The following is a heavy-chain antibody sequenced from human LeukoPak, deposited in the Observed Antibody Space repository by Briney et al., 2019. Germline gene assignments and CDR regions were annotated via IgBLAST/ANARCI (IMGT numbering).Heavy chain of an antibody. CDR2: ISGSGGST. V-gene: IGHV3-23*01. D-gene: IGHD6-13*01. Sequence: GGSLRLSCAASGFTFSSYAMSWVRQAPGKGLEWVSAISGSGGSTYYADSVKGRFTISRDNSKNTLYLQMNSLRAEDTAVYYCAKVAGYSSSWYDRSGYYFDYWGQGTLVTVSS. CDR1: GFTFSSYA. CDR3: AKVAGYSSSWYDRSGYYFDY. J-gene: IGHJ4*02.